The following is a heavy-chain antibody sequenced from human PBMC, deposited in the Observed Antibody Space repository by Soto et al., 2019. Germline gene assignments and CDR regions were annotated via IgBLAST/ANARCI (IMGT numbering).Heavy chain of an antibody. Sequence: GGSLRLSCAASGFTFSNAWVMSVRQAPGKGLEWVGPIKRKTGGANKAYAAPVKGTFTISRDDSTHTLYLHMNSLKHAATAVYYCTESSLVGATSFDYWGQGTLVTVSS. CDR2: IKRKTGGANK. CDR1: GFTFSNAW. CDR3: TESSLVGATSFDY. D-gene: IGHD1-26*01. V-gene: IGHV3-15*01. J-gene: IGHJ4*02.